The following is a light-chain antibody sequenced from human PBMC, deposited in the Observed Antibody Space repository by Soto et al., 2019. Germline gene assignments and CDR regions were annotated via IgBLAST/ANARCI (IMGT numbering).Light chain of an antibody. J-gene: IGKJ5*01. V-gene: IGKV1-39*01. CDR1: QSISTY. CDR2: ETA. CDR3: QQSYSTPIT. Sequence: DIPMTQSPSSLSASVGDRVTITCRASQSISTYLNWYQHKPGKAPKVLIYETANLQSGVPSRFSGSGSGTDFTLTISSLQPEDIATYYCQQSYSTPITFGQGTRLE.